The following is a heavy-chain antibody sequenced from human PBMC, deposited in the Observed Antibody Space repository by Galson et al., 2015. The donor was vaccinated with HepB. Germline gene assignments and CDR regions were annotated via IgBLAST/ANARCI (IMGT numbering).Heavy chain of an antibody. CDR3: ARVTPSDEYGDYEGAFDV. Sequence: GEGLAWVANIKQHGNKEYYVDSVKGRFTISRDNVKNSLYLHMNSLRAEDTAVYYCARVTPSDEYGDYEGAFDVWGQGTMVTVSS. CDR2: IKQHGNKE. J-gene: IGHJ3*01. D-gene: IGHD4-17*01. V-gene: IGHV3-7*03.